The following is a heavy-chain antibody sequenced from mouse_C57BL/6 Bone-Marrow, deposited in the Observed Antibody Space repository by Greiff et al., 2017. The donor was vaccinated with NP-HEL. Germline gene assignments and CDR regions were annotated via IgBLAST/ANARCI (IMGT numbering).Heavy chain of an antibody. CDR3: ATSDFDY. V-gene: IGHV1-50*01. CDR2: IDPSDSYT. J-gene: IGHJ2*01. Sequence: LQPGAELVKPGTSVKLSCKASGYTFTSYWMQWVKQRPGQGLEWIGEIDPSDSYTNYNQKFKGKATLTVDTSSSTAYMQLSSLTSEDSAVYYCATSDFDYWGQGTTLTVSS. CDR1: GYTFTSYW.